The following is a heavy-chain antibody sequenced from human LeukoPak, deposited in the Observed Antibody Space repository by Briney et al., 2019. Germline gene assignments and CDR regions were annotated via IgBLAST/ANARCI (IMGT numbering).Heavy chain of an antibody. CDR2: IYPDASDI. CDR1: GHTFSSYW. V-gene: IGHV5-51*01. D-gene: IGHD3-22*01. J-gene: IGHJ4*02. Sequence: GESLKISCKNSGHTFSSYWTGWARQMPGKGLEWMGIIYPDASDIRYSPSFQGQVTISADKSINTAYLQWSSLKASDTAIYYCATTPYRSSNGYPDYWGQGTPVTVSS. CDR3: ATTPYRSSNGYPDY.